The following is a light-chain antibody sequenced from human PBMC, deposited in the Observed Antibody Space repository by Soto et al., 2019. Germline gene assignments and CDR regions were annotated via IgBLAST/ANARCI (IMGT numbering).Light chain of an antibody. CDR1: SSDVGNYNY. CDR3: PSYTTSSNVGV. CDR2: DVN. V-gene: IGLV2-14*01. Sequence: QSALTQPASVSGSLGQSITISCTGTSSDVGNYNYVSWYQQHPGKAPKLLIYDVNNRPSGVSNRFSGSKSGNTASLTISGLQAEDEADYHCPSYTTSSNVGVFGGGTKLTVL. J-gene: IGLJ2*01.